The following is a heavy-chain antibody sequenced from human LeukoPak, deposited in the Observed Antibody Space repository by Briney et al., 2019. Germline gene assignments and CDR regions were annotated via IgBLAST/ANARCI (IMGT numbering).Heavy chain of an antibody. CDR2: IYYSGST. V-gene: IGHV4-59*08. J-gene: IGHJ4*02. CDR3: ATRPFLCGGDCYSFDS. CDR1: GGSFSGYY. D-gene: IGHD2-21*01. Sequence: KTSETLSLTCAVYGGSFSGYYWSWIRQPPGKGLEWIGYIYYSGSTNYNPSLKSRLTISVDTSKNQFSLKLSSVTAADTAVYYCATRPFLCGGDCYSFDSWAQGTLVTVSS.